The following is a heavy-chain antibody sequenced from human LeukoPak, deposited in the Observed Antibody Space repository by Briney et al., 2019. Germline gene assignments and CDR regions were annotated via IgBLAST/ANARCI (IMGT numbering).Heavy chain of an antibody. D-gene: IGHD4-11*01. J-gene: IGHJ5*02. Sequence: SETLSLTCTVSGGSISSYYWSWIRQPAGKGLEWTGRIYTSGSTNYHPSLKSRVTMSVDTSKNQFSLKLISVTAADTAVYYCARGPTVRVNNWFDPWGQGTLVTVSS. CDR2: IYTSGST. CDR3: ARGPTVRVNNWFDP. V-gene: IGHV4-4*07. CDR1: GGSISSYY.